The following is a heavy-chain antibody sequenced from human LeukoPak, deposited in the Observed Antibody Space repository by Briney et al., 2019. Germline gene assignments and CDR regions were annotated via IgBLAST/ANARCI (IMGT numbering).Heavy chain of an antibody. CDR3: TRDFDFSSAI. CDR1: GFTFSSYW. J-gene: IGHJ4*02. D-gene: IGHD3-3*01. Sequence: GGSLRLSCAASGFTFSSYWVHGVRQAPGKGLVWVSRISPDGSTTGHADSVKGRFTTSRDNAKNTLFLQMNSLRAEDTAVYYCTRDFDFSSAIWGQGTLVTVSS. V-gene: IGHV3-74*01. CDR2: ISPDGSTT.